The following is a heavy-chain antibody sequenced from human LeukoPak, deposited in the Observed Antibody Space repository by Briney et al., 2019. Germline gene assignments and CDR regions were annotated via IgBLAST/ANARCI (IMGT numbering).Heavy chain of an antibody. CDR2: IIPIFGTA. V-gene: IGHV1-69*13. J-gene: IGHJ4*02. D-gene: IGHD2-15*01. CDR1: GGTFSSYA. Sequence: ASVKVSCKASGGTFSSYAISWVRQAPGQGLEWMGGIIPIFGTANYAQKFQGRVTITADESTSTAYMELSSLRSEDTAVYYCARWSPIVVVAATRGSGYVDWGQGTLVTVSS. CDR3: ARWSPIVVVAATRGSGYVD.